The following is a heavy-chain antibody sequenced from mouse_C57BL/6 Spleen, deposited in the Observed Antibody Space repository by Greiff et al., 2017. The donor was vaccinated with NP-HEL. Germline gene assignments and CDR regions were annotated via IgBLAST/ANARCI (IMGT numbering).Heavy chain of an antibody. D-gene: IGHD2-4*01. Sequence: QVQLQQPGAELVMPGASVKLSCKASGYTFTSYWMHWVKQRPGPGLEWIGEIDPSDSYTNYNQKFKGKSTLTVDKSSSTAYMQLSSLTSEDSAVYYWARTRGYDYDGGGDYWGQGTTLTVSS. CDR2: IDPSDSYT. CDR1: GYTFTSYW. V-gene: IGHV1-69*01. CDR3: ARTRGYDYDGGGDY. J-gene: IGHJ2*01.